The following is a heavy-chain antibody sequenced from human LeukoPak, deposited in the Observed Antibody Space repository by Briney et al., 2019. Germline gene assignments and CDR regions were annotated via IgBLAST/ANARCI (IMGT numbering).Heavy chain of an antibody. CDR2: ISAYNGDT. CDR1: GYTFTRYG. J-gene: IGHJ6*03. Sequence: GASVKVSCKASGYTFTRYGISWVRQAPGQGLEWMGWISAYNGDTIYARKFQGRVTMTTDTSTSTAYMDLTSLRSDDTAVYYCARDSKVYSGSSWDYYNYMDVWGKGTTVTVSS. CDR3: ARDSKVYSGSSWDYYNYMDV. V-gene: IGHV1-18*01. D-gene: IGHD6-6*01.